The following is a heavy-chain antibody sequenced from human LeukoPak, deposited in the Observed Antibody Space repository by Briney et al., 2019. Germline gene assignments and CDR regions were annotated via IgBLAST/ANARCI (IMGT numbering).Heavy chain of an antibody. CDR1: GGTFSSYA. V-gene: IGHV1-69*04. D-gene: IGHD2-2*01. Sequence: SVKVSCKASGGTFSSYAISWVRQAPGQGLEWMGRIIPIFGIANYAQKFQGRVTITADKSTSTAYMELSSLRSEDTAVYYCVHIVVVPAAIGDYYYYGTDVWGQGTTVTVSS. J-gene: IGHJ6*02. CDR2: IIPIFGIA. CDR3: VHIVVVPAAIGDYYYYGTDV.